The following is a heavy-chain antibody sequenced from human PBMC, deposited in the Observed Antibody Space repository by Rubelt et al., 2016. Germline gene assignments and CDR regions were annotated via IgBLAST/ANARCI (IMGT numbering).Heavy chain of an antibody. V-gene: IGHV4-34*01. CDR1: GGSFSGYY. D-gene: IGHD6-19*01. Sequence: QVQLQQWGAGLLKPSETLSLTCAVYGGSFSGYYWSWIRQPPGKGLEWIGEINHGGSTNYNPSLKSRVTTSVDPATNQFSLKLSSVTAADTAVYYCARVSGWYRAPGQDFDYWGQGTLVTVSS. J-gene: IGHJ4*02. CDR3: ARVSGWYRAPGQDFDY. CDR2: INHGGST.